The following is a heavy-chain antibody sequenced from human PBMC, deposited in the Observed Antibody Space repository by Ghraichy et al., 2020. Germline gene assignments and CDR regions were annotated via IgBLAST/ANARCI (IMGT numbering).Heavy chain of an antibody. Sequence: SETLSLTCTVSGGSISSSSYYWGGIRQPPGKGLEWIGSIYYSGSTYYNPSLKSRVTISVDTSKNQFSLKLSSVTAADTAVYYCARTGISSTAFDPWGQGTLVTVSS. D-gene: IGHD2-2*01. CDR3: ARTGISSTAFDP. J-gene: IGHJ5*02. CDR2: IYYSGST. CDR1: GGSISSSSYY. V-gene: IGHV4-39*01.